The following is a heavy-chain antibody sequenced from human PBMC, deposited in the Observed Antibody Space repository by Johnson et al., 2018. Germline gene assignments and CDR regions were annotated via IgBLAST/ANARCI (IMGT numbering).Heavy chain of an antibody. CDR1: GFTFSIYW. CDR3: ARDGCSGGTCYFKNYMDV. D-gene: IGHD2-15*01. V-gene: IGHV3-74*03. Sequence: VQLQESGGGTVQPGGSLRLSCAASGFTFSIYWLHWVRQVPGKGPVWLSRLNHDGSSPYADSVRGRFTISRDNTKNTVYLQMNNLRSDDTAVYYCARDGCSGGTCYFKNYMDVWGKGTTVTVSS. CDR2: LNHDGSS. J-gene: IGHJ6*03.